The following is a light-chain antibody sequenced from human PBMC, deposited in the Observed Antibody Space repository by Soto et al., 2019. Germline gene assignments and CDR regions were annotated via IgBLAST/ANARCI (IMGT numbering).Light chain of an antibody. CDR3: QHYNSYSEA. Sequence: DIQMTQSPSTLSASVGDRVTITCRASQSISSWLSWYQQEPGKAPKLLIYKASTLKSGVPSRFSGSGSGTEFTLTISSLQPDDFATYYYQHYNSYSEAFGQGTKVDIK. CDR1: QSISSW. J-gene: IGKJ1*01. V-gene: IGKV1-5*03. CDR2: KAS.